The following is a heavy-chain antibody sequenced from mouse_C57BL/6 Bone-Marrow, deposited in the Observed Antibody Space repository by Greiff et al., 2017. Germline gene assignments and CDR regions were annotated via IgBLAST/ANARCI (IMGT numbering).Heavy chain of an antibody. V-gene: IGHV6-6*01. Sequence: EVQLVESGGGLVQPGGSMKLSCAASGFTFSDAWMDWVRQSPGKGLEWVAEIRNKANNHATYYAESVKGRFTISRNDSKSSVCLQMNSLSAEDTGIYYCTPGGYCPFAYWGQGTLVTVSA. D-gene: IGHD2-3*01. CDR3: TPGGYCPFAY. CDR2: IRNKANNHAT. CDR1: GFTFSDAW. J-gene: IGHJ3*01.